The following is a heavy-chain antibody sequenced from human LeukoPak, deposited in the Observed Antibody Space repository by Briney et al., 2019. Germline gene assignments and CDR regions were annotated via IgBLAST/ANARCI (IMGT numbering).Heavy chain of an antibody. V-gene: IGHV1-69*13. J-gene: IGHJ4*02. CDR3: ARVPQARGYSYGIDY. CDR2: IIPIFGTA. CDR1: GGTFSSYA. Sequence: ASVKVSCKASGGTFSSYAISWVRQAPGQGLEWVGGIIPIFGTANYAQKFQGRVTITADESTSTGYMELSSLRSEDTAVYYCARVPQARGYSYGIDYWGQGTLVTVSS. D-gene: IGHD5-18*01.